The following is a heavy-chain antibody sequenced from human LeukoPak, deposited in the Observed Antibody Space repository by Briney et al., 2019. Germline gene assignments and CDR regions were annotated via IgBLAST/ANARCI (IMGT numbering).Heavy chain of an antibody. J-gene: IGHJ4*02. V-gene: IGHV1-18*04. D-gene: IGHD3-10*01. CDR1: GYTFTIYG. Sequence: ASVKVSCKASGYTFTIYGISWVRQAPGHRLEWMGWISAYNGNTNYAQKLQVRVSMTTDTSTSTAYMELRSLRSDDTAVYYCARGGGYYGSGSYYKGDYWGQGNLVTVSS. CDR2: ISAYNGNT. CDR3: ARGGGYYGSGSYYKGDY.